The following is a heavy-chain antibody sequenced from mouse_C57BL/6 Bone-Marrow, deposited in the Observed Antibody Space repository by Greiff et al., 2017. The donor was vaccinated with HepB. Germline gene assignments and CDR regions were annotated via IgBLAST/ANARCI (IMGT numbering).Heavy chain of an antibody. D-gene: IGHD4-1*01. CDR3: ARSKGLTGPYFDY. CDR2: IYPSDSET. V-gene: IGHV1-61*01. J-gene: IGHJ2*01. CDR1: GYTFTSYW. Sequence: VQLQQPGAELVRPGSSVKLSCKASGYTFTSYWMDWVKQRPGQGLEWIGNIYPSDSETHYNQKFKDKATLTVDKSSSTAYMQLSSLTSEDSAVYYCARSKGLTGPYFDYWGQGTTLTVSS.